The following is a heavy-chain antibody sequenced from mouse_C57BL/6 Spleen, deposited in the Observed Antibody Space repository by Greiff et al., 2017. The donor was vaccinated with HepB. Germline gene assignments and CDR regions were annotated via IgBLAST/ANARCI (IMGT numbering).Heavy chain of an antibody. CDR1: GYTFTSYW. Sequence: QVQLQQPGAELVKPGASVKLSCKASGYTFTSYWMQWVKQRPGQGLEWIGEIDPSDSYTNYNQKFKGKATLTVDTSSSTAYMQRSSLTSEDSAVYYCASPHYYGSSYPSDYWGQGTTLTVSS. D-gene: IGHD1-1*01. CDR3: ASPHYYGSSYPSDY. J-gene: IGHJ2*01. V-gene: IGHV1-50*01. CDR2: IDPSDSYT.